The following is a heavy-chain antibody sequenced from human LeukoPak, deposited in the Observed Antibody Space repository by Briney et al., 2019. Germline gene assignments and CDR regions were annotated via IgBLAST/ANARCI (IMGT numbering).Heavy chain of an antibody. CDR3: ARAESTMVRGVRIYYYYMDV. CDR1: GFTVSNNY. CDR2: IYSGDST. Sequence: GGSLRLSCAASGFTVSNNYMSWVRQAPGKGLEWVSIIYSGDSTYYADPVKGRFTISRDNSKNTLYLQMNSLRAEDTAVYYCARAESTMVRGVRIYYYYMDVWGKGTTVTVSS. D-gene: IGHD3-10*01. J-gene: IGHJ6*03. V-gene: IGHV3-53*01.